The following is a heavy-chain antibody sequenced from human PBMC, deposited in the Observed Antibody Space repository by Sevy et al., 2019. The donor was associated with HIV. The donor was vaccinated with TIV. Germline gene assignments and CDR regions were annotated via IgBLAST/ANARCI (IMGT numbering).Heavy chain of an antibody. CDR2: ISNDYYYI. CDR1: GFTFSTYS. V-gene: IGHV3-21*01. D-gene: IGHD1-1*01. J-gene: IGHJ3*01. Sequence: GGSLRLSCAASGFTFSTYSMNWVRQAPGKGLEWVSSISNDYYYIYYADSVKGRFTISRDNAKNSLHLQMNNLRAEDTAVYYCARATGTEALDAFDFWGQGTRVTVSS. CDR3: ARATGTEALDAFDF.